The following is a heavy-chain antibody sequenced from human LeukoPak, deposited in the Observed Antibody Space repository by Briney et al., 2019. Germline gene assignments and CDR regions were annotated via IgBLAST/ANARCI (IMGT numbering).Heavy chain of an antibody. CDR2: IRSKANSYAT. Sequence: GGSLRLSCAASGFAFSSYEMSWVRQASGKGLEWVGRIRSKANSYATAYAASVKGRFTISRDDSKNTAYLQMNSLKTEDTAVYYCTRTDFWSGLDYWGQGTLVTVSS. V-gene: IGHV3-73*01. CDR3: TRTDFWSGLDY. CDR1: GFAFSSYE. D-gene: IGHD3-3*01. J-gene: IGHJ4*02.